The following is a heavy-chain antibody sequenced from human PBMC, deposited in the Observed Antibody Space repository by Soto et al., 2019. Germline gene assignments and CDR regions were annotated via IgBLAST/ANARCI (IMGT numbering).Heavy chain of an antibody. Sequence: SETLSLTCTVSGGSISSSSYYWGWIRQPPGKGLEWIGSIYYSGSTYYNPSLKSRVTISVDTSKNQFSLKLSSVTAADTAVYYCARHLRFLEWLQNNNWFDPWGQGTLVTVSS. CDR1: GGSISSSSYY. J-gene: IGHJ5*02. D-gene: IGHD3-3*01. V-gene: IGHV4-39*01. CDR2: IYYSGST. CDR3: ARHLRFLEWLQNNNWFDP.